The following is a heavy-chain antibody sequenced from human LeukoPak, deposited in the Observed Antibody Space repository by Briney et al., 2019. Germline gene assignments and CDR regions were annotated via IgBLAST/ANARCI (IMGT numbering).Heavy chain of an antibody. D-gene: IGHD6-13*01. CDR2: ISYDGSNK. Sequence: PGGSLRLSCAASGFTFSSYAMHWVRQAPGKGLEWVAVISYDGSNKYYADSVKGRCTISRDNSNNTLYLQMNSLRAEDTAVYYCVRGAWQQLGNEAFDIWGQGTMVTVSS. V-gene: IGHV3-30*04. CDR1: GFTFSSYA. CDR3: VRGAWQQLGNEAFDI. J-gene: IGHJ3*02.